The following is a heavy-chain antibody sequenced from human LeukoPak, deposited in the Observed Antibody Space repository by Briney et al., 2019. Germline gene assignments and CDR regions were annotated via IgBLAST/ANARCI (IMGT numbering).Heavy chain of an antibody. CDR1: GYTFTRYY. D-gene: IGHD5-24*01. V-gene: IGHV1-46*01. CDR2: INSSGDST. CDR3: ARDSRNEDGYNFYC. Sequence: ASVKVSSKASGYTFTRYYMHWMRHAPGQGLEWMGIINSSGDSTNYAQKFQSRGSMTRDTYRSTVYMELRSRRSEDTAVYYCARDSRNEDGYNFYCWGQVTLDTVAS. J-gene: IGHJ4*02.